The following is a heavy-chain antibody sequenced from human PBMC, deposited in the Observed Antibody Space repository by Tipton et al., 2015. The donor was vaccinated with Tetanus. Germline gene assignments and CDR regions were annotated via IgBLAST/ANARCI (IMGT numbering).Heavy chain of an antibody. V-gene: IGHV4-59*01. CDR3: ARALYSSSPPTRYYCGMDV. J-gene: IGHJ6*02. CDR1: GGSISSYY. Sequence: TLSLTCTVSGGSISSYYWSWIRQPPGKGLEWIGYIYYSGSTNYNPSLKSRVTISVDTSKNQFSLKLSSVTAADTAVYYCARALYSSSPPTRYYCGMDVWGQGTTVTVSS. D-gene: IGHD6-6*01. CDR2: IYYSGST.